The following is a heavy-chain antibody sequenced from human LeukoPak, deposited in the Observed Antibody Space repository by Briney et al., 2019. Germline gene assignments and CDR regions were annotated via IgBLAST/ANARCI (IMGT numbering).Heavy chain of an antibody. J-gene: IGHJ4*02. CDR2: IYYSGST. V-gene: IGHV4-39*01. Sequence: SETLSLTCTVSGGSISSGSYYWGWIRQPPGKGLEWIGSIYYSGSTYYNPSLKSRVTISVDTSENQFSLKLSSVTAADTAVYYCARQYIVATIIDYWGQGTLVTVSS. CDR1: GGSISSGSYY. D-gene: IGHD5-12*01. CDR3: ARQYIVATIIDY.